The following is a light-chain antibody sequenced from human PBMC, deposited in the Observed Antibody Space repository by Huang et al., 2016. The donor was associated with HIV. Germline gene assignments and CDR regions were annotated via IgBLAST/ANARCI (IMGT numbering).Light chain of an antibody. CDR3: QQFGSSPPYS. CDR1: QTVTNNY. J-gene: IGKJ2*03. CDR2: GAS. V-gene: IGKV3-20*01. Sequence: LVLTQSPDTLSLSPGERATLSCRASQTVTNNYLAWYQQRPGQAPRLLIYGASTRATGSPDRFSGSGSGTDFTLTISRLEPNDFVLYYCQQFGSSPPYSFGQGTKLEIK.